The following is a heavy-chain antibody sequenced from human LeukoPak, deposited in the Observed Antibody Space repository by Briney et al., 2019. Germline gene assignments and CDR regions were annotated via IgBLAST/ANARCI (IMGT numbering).Heavy chain of an antibody. D-gene: IGHD6-19*01. J-gene: IGHJ3*02. CDR1: GFIFGDYW. CDR2: IKEDGSDK. CDR3: AKGYSSGWGRAFDI. V-gene: IGHV3-7*03. Sequence: GGSLRLSCEATGFIFGDYWMAWVRQAPGKGLEWVANIKEDGSDKNYVESMKGRFIISRDNAKNSVYLQMNSLRAEDTAVYYCAKGYSSGWGRAFDIWGQGTMVTVSS.